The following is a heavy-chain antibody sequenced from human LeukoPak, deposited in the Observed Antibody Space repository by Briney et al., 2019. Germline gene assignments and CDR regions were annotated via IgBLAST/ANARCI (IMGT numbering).Heavy chain of an antibody. D-gene: IGHD6-19*01. V-gene: IGHV3-30*04. CDR3: AREGSGWSRYYLDY. Sequence: QPGGSLRLSCAASGFTFSSYAMHWVRQAPGKGLEWVAVISYDGSNKYYADSVKGRFTISRDNSKNTLYLQMNSLRAEDTAVYYCAREGSGWSRYYLDYWGQGTLVTVSS. CDR1: GFTFSSYA. CDR2: ISYDGSNK. J-gene: IGHJ4*02.